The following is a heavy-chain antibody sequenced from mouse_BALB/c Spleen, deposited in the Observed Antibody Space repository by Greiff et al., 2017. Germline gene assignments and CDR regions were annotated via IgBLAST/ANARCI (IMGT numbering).Heavy chain of an antibody. CDR2: ISSGGGST. J-gene: IGHJ2*01. Sequence: DVKLVESGGGLVKPGGSLKLSCAASGFAFSSYDMSWVRQTPEKRLEWVAYISSGGGSTYYPDTVKGRFTISRDNAKNTLYLQMSSLKSEDTAMYYCARHFADYWGQGTTLTVSS. CDR1: GFAFSSYD. V-gene: IGHV5-12-1*01. CDR3: ARHFADY.